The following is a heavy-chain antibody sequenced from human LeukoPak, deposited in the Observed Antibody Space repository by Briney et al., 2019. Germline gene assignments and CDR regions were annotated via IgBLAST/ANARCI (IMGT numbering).Heavy chain of an antibody. V-gene: IGHV4-34*01. CDR1: GGSFSGYY. J-gene: IGHJ4*02. CDR2: INHSGST. Sequence: SETLSLTCAVYGGSFSGYYWSWIRQPPGKGLEWIGEINHSGSTNYNPSLKSRVTISVGTSKNQFSLKLSSVTAADTAVYYCARGSSWGYVWGSYRRPLFFDYWGQGTLVTVSS. D-gene: IGHD3-16*02. CDR3: ARGSSWGYVWGSYRRPLFFDY.